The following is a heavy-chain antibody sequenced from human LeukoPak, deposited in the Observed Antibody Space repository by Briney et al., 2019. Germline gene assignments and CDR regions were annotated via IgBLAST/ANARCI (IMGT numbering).Heavy chain of an antibody. J-gene: IGHJ5*02. CDR1: GYTFTSYG. V-gene: IGHV1-18*01. D-gene: IGHD3-22*01. CDR2: ISSYNGNT. CDR3: ARTRYYYDSSGYTLNWFDP. Sequence: ASVKFSCKASGYTFTSYGISWVRQAPGQGLEWMGWISSYNGNTNYAQKLQGRVTMTTDTSTSTAYMELRSLRSDDTAVYYCARTRYYYDSSGYTLNWFDPWGQGTLVTVSS.